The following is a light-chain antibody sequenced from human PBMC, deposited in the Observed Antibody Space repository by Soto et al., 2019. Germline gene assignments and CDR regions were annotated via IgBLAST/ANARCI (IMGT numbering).Light chain of an antibody. CDR1: QSVGTY. Sequence: EIVLTQSPATLSLSPGERVTLSCRASQSVGTYLAWHQQKPGQAPRLLLYDASTRATGIPARFSGSGSGTDFTLTISSLEPEDFAVYYCHQRSSWPLTFGGGTKVEIK. CDR2: DAS. V-gene: IGKV3-11*01. CDR3: HQRSSWPLT. J-gene: IGKJ4*01.